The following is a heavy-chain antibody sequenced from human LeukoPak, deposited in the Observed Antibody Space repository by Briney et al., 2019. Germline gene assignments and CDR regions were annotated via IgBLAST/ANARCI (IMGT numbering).Heavy chain of an antibody. V-gene: IGHV1-69*13. J-gene: IGHJ4*02. CDR2: SIPVFGTA. Sequence: ASVKVSCKASGGTFSSYIINWVRQAPGQGLEWMGGSIPVFGTANYVQKFQGRVTFTADQSTSTAHMELSSLRSEDTAVYYCAGVVYSYGYERREYYFDYWGQGTLVTVSS. CDR3: AGVVYSYGYERREYYFDY. D-gene: IGHD5-18*01. CDR1: GGTFSSYI.